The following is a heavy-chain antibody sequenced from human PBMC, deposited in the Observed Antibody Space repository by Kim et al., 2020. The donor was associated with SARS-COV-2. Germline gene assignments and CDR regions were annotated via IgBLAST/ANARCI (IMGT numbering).Heavy chain of an antibody. Sequence: DSVRGRFTIARDSAKNSLYLQMNSLRAEDTAVYYCARDQRSIYYYYGMDVWGQGTTVTVSS. V-gene: IGHV3-7*01. CDR3: ARDQRSIYYYYGMDV. J-gene: IGHJ6*02. D-gene: IGHD2-21*01.